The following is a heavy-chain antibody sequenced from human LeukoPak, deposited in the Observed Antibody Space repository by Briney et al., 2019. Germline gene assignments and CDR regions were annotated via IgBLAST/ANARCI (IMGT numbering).Heavy chain of an antibody. J-gene: IGHJ4*02. CDR1: GGSISSYY. D-gene: IGHD6-19*01. CDR2: IYSSGST. Sequence: SETLSLTCTVSGGSISSYYWSWIRQPAGEGLEWIGRIYSSGSTNYNPSLKSRVTMSVDTSRNQFSLKLSSVTAADTTVYYCARETIAVAGRLFDYWGQGTLVTVSS. CDR3: ARETIAVAGRLFDY. V-gene: IGHV4-4*07.